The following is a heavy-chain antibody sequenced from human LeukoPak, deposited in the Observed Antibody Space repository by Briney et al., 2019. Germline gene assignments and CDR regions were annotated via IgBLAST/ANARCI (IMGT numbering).Heavy chain of an antibody. J-gene: IGHJ4*02. CDR1: GGSISSYY. Sequence: SETLSLTCTVSGGSISSYYWSWLRQPAGKGLEWIGRIYTSGSTNYNPSLKSRVTMSVDTSKNQFSLKLSSVTAADTAVYYCARSGYSSGWYQFDYWGQGTLVTVSS. D-gene: IGHD6-19*01. CDR3: ARSGYSSGWYQFDY. CDR2: IYTSGST. V-gene: IGHV4-4*07.